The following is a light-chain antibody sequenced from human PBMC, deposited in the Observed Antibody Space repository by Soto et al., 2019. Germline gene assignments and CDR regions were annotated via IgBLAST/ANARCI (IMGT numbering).Light chain of an antibody. CDR3: YSYACGKLV. CDR1: SSDVGGYNF. V-gene: IGLV2-8*01. J-gene: IGLJ1*01. Sequence: QSALTRPPSASGSPGQSVTISCSGTSSDVGGYNFVSWYQYHPGKAPKLIIHEVTKRPSGVPDRFSGSKSGNTASLTVSGLQAEDEADYYCYSYACGKLVFGTGTKVTVL. CDR2: EVT.